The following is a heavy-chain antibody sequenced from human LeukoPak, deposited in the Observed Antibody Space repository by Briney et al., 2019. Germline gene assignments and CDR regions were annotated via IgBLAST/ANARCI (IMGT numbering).Heavy chain of an antibody. CDR1: GFTFSSYW. CDR2: INEDGSDK. Sequence: GGSLRLSCAASGFTFSSYWMTWVRQAPGRGLECMANINEDGSDKYYVDSVKGRFIISRDNAKNSMSLQLNRLRAGDTAVYYCVRASRGSDYWGQGTLVTVSS. CDR3: VRASRGSDY. J-gene: IGHJ4*02. D-gene: IGHD6-19*01. V-gene: IGHV3-7*01.